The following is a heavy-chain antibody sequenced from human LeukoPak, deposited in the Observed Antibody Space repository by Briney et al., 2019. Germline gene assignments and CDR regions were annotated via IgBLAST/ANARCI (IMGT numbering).Heavy chain of an antibody. CDR1: GFTFSNYG. D-gene: IGHD6-13*01. J-gene: IGHJ4*02. Sequence: GGSLRLSCAASGFTFSNYGMRWVRQAPGKGLDWVAVIWYDGSYKYYADSVKGRFTISRDNSKNTLYLQMNSLRAEDTAVYYCAKVVQYTASTGTGLDYWGQGTLVTVSS. CDR2: IWYDGSYK. V-gene: IGHV3-33*06. CDR3: AKVVQYTASTGTGLDY.